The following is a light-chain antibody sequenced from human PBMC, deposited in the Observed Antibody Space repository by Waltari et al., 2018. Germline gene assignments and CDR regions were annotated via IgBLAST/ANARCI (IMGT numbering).Light chain of an antibody. CDR3: QVWDSGSDHYV. CDR2: DDG. V-gene: IGLV3-21*02. CDR1: KVGSNN. J-gene: IGLJ1*01. Sequence: SYELTQPHSVSAATGQTARTTCDGGKVGSNNVPWYQHKPGQAPVLVVYDDGDRPSGIPERFSGSNSGNTAALTISRVDAGDEAEYYCQVWDSGSDHYVFGTVTKVTVL.